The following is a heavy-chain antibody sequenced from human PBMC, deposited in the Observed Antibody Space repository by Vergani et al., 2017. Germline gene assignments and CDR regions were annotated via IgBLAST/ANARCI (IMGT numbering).Heavy chain of an antibody. CDR1: GFTFDDYA. J-gene: IGHJ2*01. Sequence: EVQLVESGGVVVQPGGSLRLSCAASGFTFDDYAMHWVRQAPGKGLEWVSGINWNSDSIAYADSVKGRFTISRDNAKNSLYLQMNSLRAEDTALYYCVKDRAASGNYWYFDLWGRGTLVTVSS. CDR3: VKDRAASGNYWYFDL. D-gene: IGHD6-13*01. V-gene: IGHV3-9*01. CDR2: INWNSDSI.